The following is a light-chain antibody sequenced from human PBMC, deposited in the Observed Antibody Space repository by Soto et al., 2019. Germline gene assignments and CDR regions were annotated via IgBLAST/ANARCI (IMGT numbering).Light chain of an antibody. Sequence: EVVLTHAPGTLSCSRGERSTLSCRASQSVSSNLAWYQQKPGQAPRLLIYGASTRATGIPVRFSGSGSGTEFTLSISSLQSEDFAAYYCQQYNNWPSLTFGGGTKVDI. CDR1: QSVSSN. CDR3: QQYNNWPSLT. V-gene: IGKV3-15*01. J-gene: IGKJ4*01. CDR2: GAS.